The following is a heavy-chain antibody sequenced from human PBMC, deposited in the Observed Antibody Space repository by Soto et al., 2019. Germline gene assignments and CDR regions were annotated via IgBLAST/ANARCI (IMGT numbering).Heavy chain of an antibody. V-gene: IGHV3-30-3*01. D-gene: IGHD3-16*01. J-gene: IGHJ4*02. Sequence: QVQLVESGGGVVQPGRSLRLSCAASGFTFSSYAMHWVRQAPGKGLEWVAVISYDGGNKYYADSVKGRFTISRDNSKNTLYLQMNSLRAEDTAVYYCARAYEGDYFDYWGQGTLVTVSS. CDR2: ISYDGGNK. CDR3: ARAYEGDYFDY. CDR1: GFTFSSYA.